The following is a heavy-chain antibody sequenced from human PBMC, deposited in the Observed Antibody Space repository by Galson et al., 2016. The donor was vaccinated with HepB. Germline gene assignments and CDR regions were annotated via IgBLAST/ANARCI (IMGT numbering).Heavy chain of an antibody. CDR2: IDWDDDK. D-gene: IGHD5-12*01. V-gene: IGHV2-70*11. Sequence: PALVKPTQTLTLTCTFSGFSLRTSGMCVSWIRQPPGKALEWLARIDWDDDKYYSTSLKTRPTISKDTSKNQVVLTMTNMDPVDTATYYCARRSGYDLGGAFDIWGQGTMVTVSS. CDR1: GFSLRTSGMC. CDR3: ARRSGYDLGGAFDI. J-gene: IGHJ3*02.